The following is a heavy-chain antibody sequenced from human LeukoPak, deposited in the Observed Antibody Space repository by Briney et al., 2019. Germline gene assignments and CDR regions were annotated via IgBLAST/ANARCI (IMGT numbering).Heavy chain of an antibody. V-gene: IGHV3-23*01. D-gene: IGHD3-22*01. CDR2: IGADAGST. CDR1: GFTFSDCA. Sequence: GGSLRLSCATSGFTFSDCAMTWVRQAPGKGLEWVSAIGADAGSTYYADSVKGRFTISRDNSKNTLYLQMNSLRAEDTTLYYCAKDDSGGYFPDFWGQGTLVTVSS. CDR3: AKDDSGGYFPDF. J-gene: IGHJ4*02.